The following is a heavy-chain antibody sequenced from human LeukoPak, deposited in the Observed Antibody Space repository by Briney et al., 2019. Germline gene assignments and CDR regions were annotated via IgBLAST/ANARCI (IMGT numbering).Heavy chain of an antibody. D-gene: IGHD6-19*01. J-gene: IGHJ4*02. CDR2: IIPIFGTA. Sequence: SVKVSCKASGGTFSSYAISWVRQAPGQGLEWMGGIIPIFGTANYAQKFQGRVTITTDESTSTAYMELSSLRSEDTAVYYCARGLLAVAGYDYWGQGTLVTVSS. CDR1: GGTFSSYA. CDR3: ARGLLAVAGYDY. V-gene: IGHV1-69*05.